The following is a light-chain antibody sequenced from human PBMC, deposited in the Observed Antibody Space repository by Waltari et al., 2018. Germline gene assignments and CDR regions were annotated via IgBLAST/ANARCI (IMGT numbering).Light chain of an antibody. CDR1: QSILDSSNKRNY. CDR3: QQYYSSPPAWT. CDR2: WAS. V-gene: IGKV4-1*01. J-gene: IGKJ1*01. Sequence: DIVMTQSPDSLAVSLGERATIKCKSSQSILDSSNKRNYLGWYQQKPGQPPKLLIYWASTREFGVPDRLSGSGSGTDSTLTINSLQPEDVAVYYCQQYYSSPPAWTFGQGTKVEIK.